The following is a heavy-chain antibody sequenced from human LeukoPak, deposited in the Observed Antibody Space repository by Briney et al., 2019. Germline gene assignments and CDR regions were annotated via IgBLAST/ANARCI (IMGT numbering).Heavy chain of an antibody. CDR3: AKDRDYYYYGMDV. CDR2: ISWNSGSI. Sequence: PGRSLRLSCAASGFTFDDYAMHWVRQAPGKGLEWVSGISWNSGSIGCADSVKGRFTISRDNAKNSLYLQMNSLRAEDTALYYCAKDRDYYYYGMDVWGQGTTVTVSS. V-gene: IGHV3-9*01. CDR1: GFTFDDYA. J-gene: IGHJ6*02.